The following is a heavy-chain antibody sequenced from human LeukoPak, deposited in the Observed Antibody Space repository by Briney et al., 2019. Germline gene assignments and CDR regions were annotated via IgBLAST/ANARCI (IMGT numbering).Heavy chain of an antibody. V-gene: IGHV4-61*01. D-gene: IGHD3-9*01. CDR3: ARGFDRETYYFDY. CDR1: GGSVSSGSYY. J-gene: IGHJ4*02. Sequence: SETLSLTSTVSGGSVSSGSYYWSWIRQPPGKGLEWIGYIYYSGSTNYNPSLKSRVTISVDTSKNQFSLKLSSVTAADTAVYYCARGFDRETYYFDYWGQGTLVTVSS. CDR2: IYYSGST.